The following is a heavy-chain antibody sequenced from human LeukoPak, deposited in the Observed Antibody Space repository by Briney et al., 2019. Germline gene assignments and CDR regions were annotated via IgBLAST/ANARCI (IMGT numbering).Heavy chain of an antibody. D-gene: IGHD5-18*01. CDR2: ISGSCGST. J-gene: IGHJ4*02. CDR3: AKELWFGNYFDY. V-gene: IGHV3-23*01. Sequence: GASLRLFRAASGLPFSSYSLRWVRQAPGRGLEWVSAISGSCGSTYYADSVKDRFPISRDNSKNTLYLQMNGLRAEDTAVYYCAKELWFGNYFDYWGQGTLVTVSS. CDR1: GLPFSSYS.